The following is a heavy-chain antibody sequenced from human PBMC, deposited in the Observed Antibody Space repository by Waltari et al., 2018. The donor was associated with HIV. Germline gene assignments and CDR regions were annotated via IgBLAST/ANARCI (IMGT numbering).Heavy chain of an antibody. J-gene: IGHJ5*02. Sequence: HVQLVASVGGVVQTGGSPILCCTAAGFTFSDYAMHWVRQVPGKGLDWVSVLSYDGTKKYYSASVKGRFTVSRDNSKNTLYLQMTHLTTDDTAMFYCARSASGNYYQDPADTWGQGTLVSVFS. CDR2: LSYDGTKK. V-gene: IGHV3-30*10. CDR1: GFTFSDYA. D-gene: IGHD3-10*01. CDR3: ARSASGNYYQDPADT.